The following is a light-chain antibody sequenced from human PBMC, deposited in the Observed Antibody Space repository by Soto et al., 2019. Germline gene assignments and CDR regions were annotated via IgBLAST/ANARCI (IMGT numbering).Light chain of an antibody. CDR1: SSDVGGYNF. CDR3: CSYSGSSTSVV. CDR2: DVD. V-gene: IGLV2-14*03. Sequence: QSALTQPASVSGSPGQSITISCTGTSSDVGGYNFVSWYQQHPGKAPRLMIFDVDNRPSGVSTRFSGSKSGNTASLTISGLKAEDEADYYCCSYSGSSTSVVFGGGTKLTVL. J-gene: IGLJ2*01.